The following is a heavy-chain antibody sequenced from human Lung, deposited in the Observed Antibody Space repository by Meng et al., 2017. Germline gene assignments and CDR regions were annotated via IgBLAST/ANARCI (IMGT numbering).Heavy chain of an antibody. CDR2: INHSGST. CDR3: ARGPTTMAHDFDY. CDR1: GGSFVYYY. V-gene: IGHV4-34*02. D-gene: IGHD4-11*01. J-gene: IGHJ4*02. Sequence: QQWRAGTFKPPGTLPPPFFVAGGSFVYYYWSWIRQPPGKGLEWIGEINHSGSTNYNPSLESRATISVDTSQNNLSLKLSSVTAADSAVYYFARGPTTMAHDFDYWGQGTLVTVSS.